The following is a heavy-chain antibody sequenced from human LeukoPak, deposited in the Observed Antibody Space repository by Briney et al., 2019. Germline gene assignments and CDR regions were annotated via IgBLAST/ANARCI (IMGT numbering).Heavy chain of an antibody. Sequence: AGGSLRLSCAASGFTFDDYGMSWVRQAPGKGLEWVSGINWNGGSTGYADYVKGRFTISRDNAKNSLYLQMNSLRAEDTALYYCARDLVGSSGWRDYWGQGTLVTVSS. CDR2: INWNGGST. CDR1: GFTFDDYG. D-gene: IGHD6-19*01. CDR3: ARDLVGSSGWRDY. J-gene: IGHJ4*02. V-gene: IGHV3-20*04.